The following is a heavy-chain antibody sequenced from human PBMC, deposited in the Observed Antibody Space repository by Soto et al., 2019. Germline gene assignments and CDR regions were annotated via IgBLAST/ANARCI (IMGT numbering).Heavy chain of an antibody. D-gene: IGHD1-1*01. CDR1: GFTFSSYA. CDR2: IAYDGRNK. V-gene: IGHV3-30*04. J-gene: IGHJ4*02. Sequence: QVQLVESGGGVVQPGRSLRLSCAASGFTFSSYAMHWVRQAPGKGLEWVAVIAYDGRNKYYADSVKGRFTISRDNSKNTLYLQMNGQRVEDTAVYYCARELERVFDYWGQGTLVTVSS. CDR3: ARELERVFDY.